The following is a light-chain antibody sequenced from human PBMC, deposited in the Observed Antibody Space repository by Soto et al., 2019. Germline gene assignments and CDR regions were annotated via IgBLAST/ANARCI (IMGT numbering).Light chain of an antibody. CDR3: QLYDGHSVFT. CDR2: AAS. J-gene: IGKJ4*01. CDR1: QGISSY. V-gene: IGKV1-8*01. Sequence: AIRVTQSPSSPSASKGDRVTITCWVSQGISSYLAWYQQKPGKAPKLLIYAASTLQSGVPSRFSGSGSGTDFTLTISSLQPDDFATYYYQLYDGHSVFTFGGGTKVDIK.